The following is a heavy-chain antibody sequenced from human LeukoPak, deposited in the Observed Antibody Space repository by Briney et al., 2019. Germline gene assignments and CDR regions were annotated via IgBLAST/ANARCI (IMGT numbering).Heavy chain of an antibody. V-gene: IGHV1-18*01. CDR1: GYTFTSYG. CDR2: ISAYNGNT. CDR3: ARERIMITFGGAYYFDY. J-gene: IGHJ4*02. Sequence: GASVKVSCKASGYTFTSYGISWVRQAPGQGLEWMGWISAYNGNTNYAQKLRGRVTMTTDTSTGTAYMELRSLRSDDTAVYYCARERIMITFGGAYYFDYWGQGTLVTVSS. D-gene: IGHD3-16*01.